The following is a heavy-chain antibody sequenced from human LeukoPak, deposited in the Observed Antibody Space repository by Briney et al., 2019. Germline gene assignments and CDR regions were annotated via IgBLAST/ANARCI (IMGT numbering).Heavy chain of an antibody. CDR1: GFTFSSYW. CDR3: AKGGDYLYNWFDP. V-gene: IGHV3-7*01. Sequence: GGSLRLSCAASGFTFSSYWMNWVRQAPGKGLDWVANIKHDGSEKYYVDSVKGRFTVSRDNSKNTLYLQMNSLRTEDTAVYYCAKGGDYLYNWFDPWGQGTLVTVSS. D-gene: IGHD4-17*01. J-gene: IGHJ5*02. CDR2: IKHDGSEK.